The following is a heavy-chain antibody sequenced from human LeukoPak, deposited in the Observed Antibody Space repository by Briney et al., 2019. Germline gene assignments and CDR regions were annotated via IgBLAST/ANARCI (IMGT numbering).Heavy chain of an antibody. D-gene: IGHD3-10*01. CDR1: GFTFSSYS. CDR2: ISSSSSTI. CDR3: ARGHYGLDY. J-gene: IGHJ4*02. Sequence: GGSLRLSCAASGFTFSSYSMNWVRQAPGKGLEWVSYISSSSSTIYYADSVKGRFTISRDNAKNSLFLHMNSLRAEDTAVYYCARGHYGLDYWGQGTLVTVSS. V-gene: IGHV3-48*04.